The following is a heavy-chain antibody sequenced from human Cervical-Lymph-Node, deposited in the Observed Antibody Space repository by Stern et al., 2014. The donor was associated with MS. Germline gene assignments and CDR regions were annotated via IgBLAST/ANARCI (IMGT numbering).Heavy chain of an antibody. CDR1: GDTFSNYA. D-gene: IGHD4-11*01. Sequence: QDQLVQSGSEVKKPGSSVKVSCKPSGDTFSNYALSWVRQAPGQGLEWVGGLIPFFGATRYAQKFQGRVTITPEESTGTAFMELSNLTSDDTAVYYCALRRSYYVYWGQGTLITVSS. CDR2: LIPFFGAT. CDR3: ALRRSYYVY. J-gene: IGHJ4*02. V-gene: IGHV1-69*05.